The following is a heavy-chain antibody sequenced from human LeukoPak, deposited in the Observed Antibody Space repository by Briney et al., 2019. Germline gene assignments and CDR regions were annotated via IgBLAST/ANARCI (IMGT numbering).Heavy chain of an antibody. Sequence: SETLSLTCAVYGGSFSGYYWSWIRQPPGKGLEWIGEINHSGSTNYNPSLKSRVTISVDTSKNQFSLRLSSVTAADTAVYYCARILTSGDYWGQGTLVTVSS. J-gene: IGHJ4*02. CDR1: GGSFSGYY. CDR2: INHSGST. D-gene: IGHD3-10*01. V-gene: IGHV4-34*01. CDR3: ARILTSGDY.